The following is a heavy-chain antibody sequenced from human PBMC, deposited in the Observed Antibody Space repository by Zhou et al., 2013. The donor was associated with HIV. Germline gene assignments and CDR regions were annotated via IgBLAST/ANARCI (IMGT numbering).Heavy chain of an antibody. Sequence: QVQLQESGPGLVKPSETLSLTCTVSGASISGHYWSWIRQPPGKGLEWIGYIFYSGSTNYNPSLKGRVTISLDTSKNHFSLKLSSVTAADTAVYYCARGGAMAGKVHALYIWAEGTNGRRLF. D-gene: IGHD2-2*01. J-gene: IGHJ3*02. CDR1: GASISGHY. CDR3: ARGGAMAGKVHALYI. V-gene: IGHV4-59*11. CDR2: IFYSGST.